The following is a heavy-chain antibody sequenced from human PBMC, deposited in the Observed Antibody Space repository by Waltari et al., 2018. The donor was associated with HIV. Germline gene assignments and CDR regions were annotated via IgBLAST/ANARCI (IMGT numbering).Heavy chain of an antibody. CDR3: ARQRYSSGSYRGYFDP. J-gene: IGHJ5*02. CDR1: GGPIIPSDSF. D-gene: IGHD3-10*01. CDR2: IYYTGTT. Sequence: QLQLQESGPGLVKPSETLSLTCAVSGGPIIPSDSFWAWVRPPPGKDLEWIGTIYYTGTTNYNPSLKSRVTISVDTSNNQFSLRLNSVTAADTAVYYCARQRYSSGSYRGYFDPWGQGTLVSVSS. V-gene: IGHV4-39*01.